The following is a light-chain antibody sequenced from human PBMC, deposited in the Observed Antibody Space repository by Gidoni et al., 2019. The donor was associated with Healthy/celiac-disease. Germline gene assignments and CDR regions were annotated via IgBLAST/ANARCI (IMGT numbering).Light chain of an antibody. J-gene: IGKJ5*01. CDR2: DAS. Sequence: EIVLTQSPATLSSSPGERATLFCRASQSVSSYLAWYQQKPGQAPRLLIYDASNRATGIPARFSGSGSGTDFTLTISSLEPEDFAVYYCQQRSNWPPIFSQGTRLEIK. CDR1: QSVSSY. V-gene: IGKV3-11*01. CDR3: QQRSNWPPI.